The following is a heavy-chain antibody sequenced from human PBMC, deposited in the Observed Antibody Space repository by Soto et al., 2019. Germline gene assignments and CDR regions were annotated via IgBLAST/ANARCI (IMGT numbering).Heavy chain of an antibody. CDR1: GFTFSSYS. Sequence: PWGSLRLSCAASGFTFSSYSMNWVRQAPGKGLEWVSSISSSSYIYYADSVKGRFTISRDNAKNSLYLQMNSPRAEDTAVYYCARDLVESYGYFYYYYGMDVWGQGTTVTVSS. CDR3: ARDLVESYGYFYYYYGMDV. CDR2: ISSSSYI. D-gene: IGHD5-18*01. J-gene: IGHJ6*02. V-gene: IGHV3-21*01.